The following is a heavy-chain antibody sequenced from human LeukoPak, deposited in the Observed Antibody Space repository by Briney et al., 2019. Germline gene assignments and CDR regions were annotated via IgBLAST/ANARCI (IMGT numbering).Heavy chain of an antibody. Sequence: GESLKISCKGSGYSFTSYWIGWVRQMPGKGLEWMGIIYPGDSDTRYSPSFQGQVTISADKSISTAYLQWSSLKASDTAMYYCARQGYGGAINTHQFHYWGQGTLVTVSS. CDR2: IYPGDSDT. V-gene: IGHV5-51*01. CDR1: GYSFTSYW. J-gene: IGHJ4*02. CDR3: ARQGYGGAINTHQFHY. D-gene: IGHD1-1*01.